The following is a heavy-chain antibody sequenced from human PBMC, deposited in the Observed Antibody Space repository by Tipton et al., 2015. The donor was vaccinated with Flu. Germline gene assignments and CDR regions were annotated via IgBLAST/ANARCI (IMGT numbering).Heavy chain of an antibody. CDR2: ISSSGSHT. CDR1: GFTFSYYG. D-gene: IGHD4-17*01. Sequence: SLRLSCAASGFTFSYYGMNWVRLAPGKGLEWVSFISSSGSHTYYADSVRGRFTVSRDDAKSSLYLLMNSLRAGDTAIYYCANDLHGDYADYFVSWGQGTLVTVSS. J-gene: IGHJ4*02. V-gene: IGHV3-21*04. CDR3: ANDLHGDYADYFVS.